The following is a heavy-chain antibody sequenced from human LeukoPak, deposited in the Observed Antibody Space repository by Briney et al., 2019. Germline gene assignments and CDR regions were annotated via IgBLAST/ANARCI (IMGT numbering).Heavy chain of an antibody. CDR3: AGSYYDFWSGYHDY. V-gene: IGHV4-59*12. J-gene: IGHJ4*02. CDR2: IYHSGRT. CDR1: GGSISNYY. Sequence: SETLSLTCTVSGGSISNYYWSWIRQPPGKGLEWIGFIYHSGRTNYNPSLESRVTISVDRSKNQFSLKLSSVTAADTAVYYCAGSYYDFWSGYHDYWGQGTLVTVSS. D-gene: IGHD3-3*01.